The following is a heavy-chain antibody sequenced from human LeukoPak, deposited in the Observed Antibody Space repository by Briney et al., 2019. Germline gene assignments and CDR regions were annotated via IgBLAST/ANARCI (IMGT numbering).Heavy chain of an antibody. CDR3: AIEAGSYDY. J-gene: IGHJ4*02. V-gene: IGHV4-61*09. CDR1: GDSINSGNNY. Sequence: TLSLTCTVSGDSINSGNNYWSWIRQPAGKGPEWIGHIYSSGTTNYNPSLKSRVTMSVDTSKNQFSLKLTSVTAADTAVYYCAIEAGSYDYWGQGTLVTVSS. CDR2: IYSSGTT.